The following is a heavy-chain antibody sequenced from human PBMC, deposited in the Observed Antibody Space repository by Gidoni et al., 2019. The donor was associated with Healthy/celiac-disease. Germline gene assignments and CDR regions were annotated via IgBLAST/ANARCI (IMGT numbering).Heavy chain of an antibody. J-gene: IGHJ5*02. Sequence: QVQLVQSGAEVKKPGSSVKVSCKASGGTFSSYTISWVRQAPGQGLEWMGRIIPILGIANYAQKFQGRVTITADKSTSTAYMELSILRSEDTAVYYCARDRNDFWSGYWATQVWFDPWGQGTLVTVSS. V-gene: IGHV1-69*08. CDR3: ARDRNDFWSGYWATQVWFDP. CDR2: IIPILGIA. CDR1: GGTFSSYT. D-gene: IGHD3-3*01.